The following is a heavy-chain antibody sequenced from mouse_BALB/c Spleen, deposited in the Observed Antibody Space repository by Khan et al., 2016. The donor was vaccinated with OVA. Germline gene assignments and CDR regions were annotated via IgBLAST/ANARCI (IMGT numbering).Heavy chain of an antibody. CDR3: ARDRIDY. CDR2: INPTSGYT. Sequence: QIQLVQSGAELAKPGASVKMSCKASGYTFTSYWMHWIKQRPGQGLGWIGYINPTSGYTDYNQKFKDKATLTADKSSSTAYMQLNSLTSDDSAVYYCARDRIDYWGQGTTLTVSS. CDR1: GYTFTSYW. J-gene: IGHJ2*01. V-gene: IGHV1-7*01.